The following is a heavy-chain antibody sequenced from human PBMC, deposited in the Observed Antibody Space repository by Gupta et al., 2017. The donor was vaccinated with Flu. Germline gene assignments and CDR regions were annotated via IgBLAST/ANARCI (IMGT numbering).Heavy chain of an antibody. CDR3: ARIDILVPNLFDY. CDR2: INSNTGDT. J-gene: IGHJ4*02. D-gene: IGHD6-6*01. Sequence: ASGYTFTGHYIHWVRQAPGQGLEWMGWINSNTGDTNNAQKFQGRVTLTRDTSITTVYMELSRLRSDDTAVYFCARIDILVPNLFDYWGQGTPITVSS. CDR1: GYTFTGHY. V-gene: IGHV1-2*02.